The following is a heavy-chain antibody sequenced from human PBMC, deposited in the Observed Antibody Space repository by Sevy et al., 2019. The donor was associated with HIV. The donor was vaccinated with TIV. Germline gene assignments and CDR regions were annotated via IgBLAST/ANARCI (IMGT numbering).Heavy chain of an antibody. CDR1: GGSISSYY. V-gene: IGHV4-59*01. J-gene: IGHJ6*02. CDR3: ARELISGRYYGMDV. D-gene: IGHD6-19*01. CDR2: IYHTGST. Sequence: SETLSLTCTVSGGSISSYYWSWIRQPPGKGLEWIGYIYHTGSTNYNPSLKSRVTISVDTSKNQFSLKLNSVTAADTAVYYCARELISGRYYGMDVWGQGTTVTVSS.